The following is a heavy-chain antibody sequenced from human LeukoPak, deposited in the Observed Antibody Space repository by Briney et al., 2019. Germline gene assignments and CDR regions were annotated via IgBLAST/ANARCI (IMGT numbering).Heavy chain of an antibody. V-gene: IGHV4-39*01. CDR1: GGSISSSSYY. D-gene: IGHD6-13*01. J-gene: IGHJ4*02. Sequence: SETLSLTCTVSGGSISSSSYYWGWIRQPPGKGLEWIGSIYYSGSTYYNPSLKSRVTISVDTSKNQFSLKLSSVTAADTAVYYCARCRIAAAEAFDYWGQGTLVTVPS. CDR3: ARCRIAAAEAFDY. CDR2: IYYSGST.